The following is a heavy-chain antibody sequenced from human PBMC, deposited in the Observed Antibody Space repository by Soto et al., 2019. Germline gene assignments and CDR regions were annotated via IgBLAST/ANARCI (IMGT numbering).Heavy chain of an antibody. V-gene: IGHV4-59*01. CDR3: TRGGDPYKTGH. Sequence: SETLSLTCTVSGGSINTYYWSWIRQPPGKGLEWIGFIHYSGSTNYNPPLKGRVTMSVDTSKNQFSLKLTSVNTADTAIYYCTRGGDPYKTGHWGQGTLVTVPQ. CDR2: IHYSGST. D-gene: IGHD2-21*01. CDR1: GGSINTYY. J-gene: IGHJ4*02.